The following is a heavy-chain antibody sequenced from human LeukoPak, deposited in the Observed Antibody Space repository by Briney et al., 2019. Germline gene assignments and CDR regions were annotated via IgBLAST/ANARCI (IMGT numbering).Heavy chain of an antibody. J-gene: IGHJ6*03. D-gene: IGHD1-26*01. CDR3: ARPAKGAYYYYYMDV. CDR1: GNTLPTYG. CDR2: IGTYNGNT. V-gene: IGHV1-18*01. Sequence: ASVKVSCKTSGNTLPTYGITWVRQAPGQGLEWMGWIGTYNGNTNYAQKLQGRVTMTRDTSTNTAYMELRSLRSNDTAVYYCARPAKGAYYYYYMDVWGTGTTVTVSS.